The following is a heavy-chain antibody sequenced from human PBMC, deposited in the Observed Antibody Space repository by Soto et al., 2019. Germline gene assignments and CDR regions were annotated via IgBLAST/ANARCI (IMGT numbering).Heavy chain of an antibody. Sequence: VQLVESGGVVVQPGGSLRLSCAASGFTFDDYTMHWVRQPPGKGLEWVSLISWDGGSPYYAASVKGRFIITRDNSKNSLYLQMNSLRTEDTALYYCAKGDGASYCSSASCSIDYWGQGTLVTVSP. D-gene: IGHD2-2*01. CDR2: ISWDGGSP. J-gene: IGHJ4*02. CDR3: AKGDGASYCSSASCSIDY. V-gene: IGHV3-43*01. CDR1: GFTFDDYT.